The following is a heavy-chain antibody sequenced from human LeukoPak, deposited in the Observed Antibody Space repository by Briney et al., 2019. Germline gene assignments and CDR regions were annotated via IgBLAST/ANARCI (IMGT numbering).Heavy chain of an antibody. D-gene: IGHD2-21*01. V-gene: IGHV4-4*07. CDR3: ARGDVYSSFDY. CDR2: INISGST. CDR1: GGSISYYF. Sequence: SETLSLTCTVSGGSISYYFWSWIRQPAGKGLEWIGRINISGSTNYNPSLKSRVTISVDTSKNQFSLKLSSVTAADTAVYYCARGDVYSSFDYWGQGTLVTVSS. J-gene: IGHJ4*02.